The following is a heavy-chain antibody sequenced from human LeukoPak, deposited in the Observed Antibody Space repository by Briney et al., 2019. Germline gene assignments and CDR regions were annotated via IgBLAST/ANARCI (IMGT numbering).Heavy chain of an antibody. J-gene: IGHJ6*03. D-gene: IGHD4-17*01. CDR1: GGSFSGYY. CDR2: INHSGST. CDR3: SRERRDYGAEGYYYYYMDV. V-gene: IGHV4-34*01. Sequence: PSETLSLTCAVYGGSFSGYYWSWIRQPPGKGLERIGEINHSGSTNYNPSLKSRVTISVDTSKNQFSLKLSSVTAADTAVYYCSRERRDYGAEGYYYYYMDVWGTGTTVTVSS.